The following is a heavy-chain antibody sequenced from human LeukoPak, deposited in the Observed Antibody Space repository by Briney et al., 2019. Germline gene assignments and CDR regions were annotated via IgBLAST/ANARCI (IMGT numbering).Heavy chain of an antibody. CDR1: GFIFRSYG. J-gene: IGHJ4*02. D-gene: IGHD4-11*01. CDR3: ARGTPTTRDFDY. Sequence: GGSLRLSCAASGFIFRSYGMSWVRQAPGKGLEWVSGISGSGGSIYYADSVKGRFTISRDNAKNSLLLQMNSLRAEDTAVYYCARGTPTTRDFDYWGQGTLVTVSS. V-gene: IGHV3-48*04. CDR2: ISGSGGSI.